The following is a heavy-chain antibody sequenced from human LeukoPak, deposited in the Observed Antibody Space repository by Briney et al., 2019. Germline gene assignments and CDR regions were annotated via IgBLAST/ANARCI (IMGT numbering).Heavy chain of an antibody. CDR1: GFMFSSNW. V-gene: IGHV3-7*03. CDR2: IKEDGTET. Sequence: GGSLRLSCAASGFMFSSNWMSWVRLAPGKGLEWVANIKEDGTETCYVDSVKGRFTISRDNAKNSLYLQMNSLRVEDTAVYYCAKEGRSLQTYWGQGTLVTVSS. D-gene: IGHD5-24*01. CDR3: AKEGRSLQTY. J-gene: IGHJ4*02.